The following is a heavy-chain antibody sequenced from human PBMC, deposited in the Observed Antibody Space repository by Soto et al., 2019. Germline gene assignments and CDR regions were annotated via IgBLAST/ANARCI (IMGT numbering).Heavy chain of an antibody. CDR3: ARDPSGYYTDAFDI. Sequence: PSETLSLTCTVSGGSISSGGYYWSWIRQHPGKGLEWIGYIYYSGSTYYNPSLKSRVTISVDTSKNQFSLKLSSVTAADTAVYYCARDPSGYYTDAFDIWGQGTMVTVSS. CDR2: IYYSGST. CDR1: GGSISSGGYY. D-gene: IGHD3-3*01. J-gene: IGHJ3*02. V-gene: IGHV4-31*03.